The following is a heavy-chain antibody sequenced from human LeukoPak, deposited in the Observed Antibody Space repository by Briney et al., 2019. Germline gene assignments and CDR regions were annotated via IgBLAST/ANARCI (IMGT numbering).Heavy chain of an antibody. D-gene: IGHD3-10*01. CDR1: GYIFTSYW. CDR3: ARGHPRVSQGYFDL. V-gene: IGHV5-51*01. Sequence: GASLQISCKGSGYIFTSYWIGWVRQMPGKGLEWMGIIYPGDSDTRYSPSFQGQVTISADKSISTAYLQWSSLKASDTAMYYCARGHPRVSQGYFDLWGRGTLVTVSS. CDR2: IYPGDSDT. J-gene: IGHJ2*01.